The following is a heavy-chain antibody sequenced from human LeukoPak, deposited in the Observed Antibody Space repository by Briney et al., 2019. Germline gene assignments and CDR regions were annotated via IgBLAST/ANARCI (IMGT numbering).Heavy chain of an antibody. Sequence: GGSLRLSCAASGFTFSSYGMHWVRQAPGKGLEWVAFIRYDGSNKYYADSVKGRFTISRDNSKNTPYLQMNSLRAEDTAVYYCAKVPYGSGSYYNSHWGQGTLVTVSS. D-gene: IGHD3-10*01. CDR1: GFTFSSYG. V-gene: IGHV3-30*02. CDR2: IRYDGSNK. J-gene: IGHJ4*02. CDR3: AKVPYGSGSYYNSH.